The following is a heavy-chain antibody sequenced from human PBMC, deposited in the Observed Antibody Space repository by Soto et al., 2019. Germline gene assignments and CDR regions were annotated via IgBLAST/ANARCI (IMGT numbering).Heavy chain of an antibody. CDR1: GFTFTSYG. CDR3: ATYGGDSGGYEYFQR. V-gene: IGHV3-23*01. J-gene: IGHJ1*01. Sequence: EVQLLESGGGLEPPGGSLRLSCVTSGFTFTSYGMSWVRQAPGQGLEWVSAISGSSDTYYPDSVKGRFTISRDNSRSTLYLQMNSLRAEDTAVYYCATYGGDSGGYEYFQRWGQGCLVTVSS. CDR2: ISGSSDT. D-gene: IGHD4-17*01.